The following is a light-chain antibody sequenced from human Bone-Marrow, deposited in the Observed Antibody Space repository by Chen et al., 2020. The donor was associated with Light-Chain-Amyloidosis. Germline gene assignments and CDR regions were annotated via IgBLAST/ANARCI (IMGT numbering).Light chain of an antibody. CDR3: QVWDRSSDRLV. CDR1: DICSTR. J-gene: IGLJ3*02. CDR2: DDS. Sequence: SYVMTQPTSVSAAPGHPATIACGGNDICSTRVHWYQQTPGQAPLVVVYDDSDRPSGIPQRSAGSNAGNAAILTRSRDEAGDEAYHYCQVWDRSSDRLVFGGGTKLTVL. V-gene: IGLV3-21*02.